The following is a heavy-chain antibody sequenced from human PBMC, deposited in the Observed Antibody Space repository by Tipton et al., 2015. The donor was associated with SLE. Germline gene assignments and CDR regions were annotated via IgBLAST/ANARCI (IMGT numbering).Heavy chain of an antibody. D-gene: IGHD3-22*01. CDR1: GGSISSGDYY. CDR3: ARDRGYYDSSGYSFFDY. V-gene: IGHV4-30-4*01. CDR2: IYYSGST. J-gene: IGHJ4*02. Sequence: TLSLTCTVSGGSISSGDYYWSWIRQPPGKGLEWIGYIYYSGSTYYNPSLKSRVTISVDTSKNQFSLKLSSVTAADTAVYYCARDRGYYDSSGYSFFDYWGQGTLVTVSS.